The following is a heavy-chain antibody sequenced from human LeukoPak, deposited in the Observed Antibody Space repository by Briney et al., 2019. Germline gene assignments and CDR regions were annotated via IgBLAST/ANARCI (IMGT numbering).Heavy chain of an antibody. J-gene: IGHJ4*02. Sequence: GGSLRLSCAASGFTFSSYAMSWVRQAPGKGLEWVSAISGSGGSTYYADSVKGRFTISRDNSKNTLYLQMNSLRAEDTAVYYCAKLYDYYDSGSVGYWGQGTLVTVSS. CDR2: ISGSGGST. CDR1: GFTFSSYA. CDR3: AKLYDYYDSGSVGY. D-gene: IGHD3-10*01. V-gene: IGHV3-23*01.